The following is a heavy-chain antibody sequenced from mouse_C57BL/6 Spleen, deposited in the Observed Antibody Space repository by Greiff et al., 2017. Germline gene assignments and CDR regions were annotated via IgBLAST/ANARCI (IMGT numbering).Heavy chain of an antibody. V-gene: IGHV1-54*01. Sequence: QVQLQQSGAELVRPGTSVKVSCKASGYAFTNYLIEWVKQRPGQGLEWIGVINPGSGGTNYNEKFKGKATLTADKSSSTAYMQLSSLTSEDSAVYFCARSGYYGSLDYGGQGTTLTVSS. D-gene: IGHD1-1*01. CDR2: INPGSGGT. CDR3: ARSGYYGSLDY. J-gene: IGHJ2*01. CDR1: GYAFTNYL.